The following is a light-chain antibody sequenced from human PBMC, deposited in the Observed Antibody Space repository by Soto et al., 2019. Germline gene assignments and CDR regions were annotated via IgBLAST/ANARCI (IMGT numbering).Light chain of an antibody. V-gene: IGKV1-8*01. CDR3: QQYYSYPTP. CDR2: AAS. CDR1: QGISSY. J-gene: IGKJ1*01. Sequence: AIRVTQSPSSLSASTRDRVTITCRASQGISSYLAWYQQKPGKAPKLLIYAASTLQSGVPSRFSGSGSGTDFTLTISCLQSEDFATYYCQQYYSYPTPFGQGTKV.